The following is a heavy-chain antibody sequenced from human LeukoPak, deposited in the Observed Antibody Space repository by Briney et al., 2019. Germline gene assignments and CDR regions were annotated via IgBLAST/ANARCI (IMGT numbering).Heavy chain of an antibody. V-gene: IGHV4-39*07. D-gene: IGHD3-16*01. CDR1: GGSISSSSYY. CDR2: TYYSGST. J-gene: IGHJ4*02. Sequence: PSETLSLTCTVSGGSISSSSYYWGWIRQPPGKGLEWIGSTYYSGSTYYNPSLKSRVTISVDTSKNQFSLKLSSVTAADTAVYYCARSLGALIGEPRFDYWGQGTLVTVSS. CDR3: ARSLGALIGEPRFDY.